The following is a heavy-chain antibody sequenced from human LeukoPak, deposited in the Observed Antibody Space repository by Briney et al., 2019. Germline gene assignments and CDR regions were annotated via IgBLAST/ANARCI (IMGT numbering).Heavy chain of an antibody. CDR3: AGDVREEYSNYFDY. J-gene: IGHJ4*02. D-gene: IGHD4-11*01. Sequence: PSETLSLTCTVSGGSISSYYWSWIRQPPGKGLEWIGYIYYSGSTNYNPSLKSRVTISVDTSKNQFSLKLSSVTAADTAVYYCAGDVREEYSNYFDYWGQGTLVTVSS. CDR1: GGSISSYY. V-gene: IGHV4-59*01. CDR2: IYYSGST.